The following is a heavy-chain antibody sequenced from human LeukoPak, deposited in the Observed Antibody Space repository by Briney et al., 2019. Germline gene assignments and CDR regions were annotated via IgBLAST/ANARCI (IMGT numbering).Heavy chain of an antibody. J-gene: IGHJ5*02. V-gene: IGHV3-23*01. CDR3: ARGSSNIPARDNWFDP. CDR2: ISGSGGST. Sequence: GGSLRLSCAASGFTFSSYAMSWVRQAPGKGLEWVSAISGSGGSTYYADSVKGRFTISRDNSKNTLYLQINSLRAEDTAVYYCARGSSNIPARDNWFDPWGQGTLVTVSS. D-gene: IGHD6-6*01. CDR1: GFTFSSYA.